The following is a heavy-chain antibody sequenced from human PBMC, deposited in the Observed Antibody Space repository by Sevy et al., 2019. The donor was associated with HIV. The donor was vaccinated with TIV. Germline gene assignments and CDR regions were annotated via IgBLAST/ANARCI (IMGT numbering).Heavy chain of an antibody. Sequence: LSLTCAASGFTFSSYAMSWVRQAPGKGLEWVSAISGSGGSTYYADSVNGRFTISRDNSKNTLYLQMNSLRAEDTAVYYCAKRGLRRTGGFDYWGQGTLVTVSS. D-gene: IGHD4-17*01. CDR2: ISGSGGST. V-gene: IGHV3-23*01. J-gene: IGHJ4*02. CDR1: GFTFSSYA. CDR3: AKRGLRRTGGFDY.